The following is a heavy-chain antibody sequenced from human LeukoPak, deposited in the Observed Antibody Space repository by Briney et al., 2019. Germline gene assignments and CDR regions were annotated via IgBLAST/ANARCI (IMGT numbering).Heavy chain of an antibody. D-gene: IGHD2-2*01. Sequence: GGSLTLSWAASGFTVNTNYMNCVRQAPGKGLEWVSAIYSGGNTYYPDSVKGRFTISRDTPKNSLYLQMNSLRAEDTAVSYCARDDALGYYSDMDFWGKGTTVTVSS. CDR2: IYSGGNT. J-gene: IGHJ6*03. CDR1: GFTVNTNY. V-gene: IGHV3-66*02. CDR3: ARDDALGYYSDMDF.